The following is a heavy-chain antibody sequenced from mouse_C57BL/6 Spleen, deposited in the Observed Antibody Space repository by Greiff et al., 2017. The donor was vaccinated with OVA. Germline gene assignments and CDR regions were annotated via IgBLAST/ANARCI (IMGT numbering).Heavy chain of an antibody. D-gene: IGHD3-2*02. J-gene: IGHJ4*01. CDR3: AKDSSGYDGYAMDY. V-gene: IGHV5-4*01. Sequence: VQLQQSGGGLVKPGGSLKLSCAASGFTFSSYAMSWVRQTPEKRLEWVATISDGGSYTYYPDNVKGRFTISRDNAKNNLYLQMSHLKSEDTAMYYCAKDSSGYDGYAMDYWGQGTSVTVSS. CDR1: GFTFSSYA. CDR2: ISDGGSYT.